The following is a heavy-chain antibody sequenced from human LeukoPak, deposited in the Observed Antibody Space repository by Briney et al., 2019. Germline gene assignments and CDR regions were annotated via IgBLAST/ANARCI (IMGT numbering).Heavy chain of an antibody. V-gene: IGHV4-34*01. CDR1: GGSFSGYY. J-gene: IGHJ5*02. CDR2: INHSGST. D-gene: IGHD5-18*01. Sequence: SETLSLTCAVYGGSFSGYYWSWIRQPPGKGLEWIGEINHSGSTNYNPSLKSRVTISVDTSENQFSLKLSSVTAADTAVYYCARLGVQLWTRGWFDPWGQGTLVTVSS. CDR3: ARLGVQLWTRGWFDP.